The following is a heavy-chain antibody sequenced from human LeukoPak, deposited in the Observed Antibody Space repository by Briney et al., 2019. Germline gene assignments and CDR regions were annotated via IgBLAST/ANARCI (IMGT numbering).Heavy chain of an antibody. CDR3: ARDQGAFDI. Sequence: SETLSLTCTVSGGSISSSSYYWGWIRQPSGKGLEWIGSIYYSGSTYYNPSLKSRVTISVDTSKNQFSLKLSSVTAADTAVYYCARDQGAFDIWGQGTMVTVSS. J-gene: IGHJ3*02. V-gene: IGHV4-39*07. CDR2: IYYSGST. CDR1: GGSISSSSYY.